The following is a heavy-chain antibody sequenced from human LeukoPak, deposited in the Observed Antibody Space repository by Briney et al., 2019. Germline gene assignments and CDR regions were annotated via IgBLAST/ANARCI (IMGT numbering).Heavy chain of an antibody. Sequence: ASVKVSCKASGYTFTSYGISWVRQAPGQGLEWMGWISAYNGNTNYAQKLQGRVTMTTDTSTSTAYMELRSLRSDDTAVYYRARVRDSSSWYPSRYFDYWGQGTLVTVSS. J-gene: IGHJ4*02. V-gene: IGHV1-18*01. CDR2: ISAYNGNT. D-gene: IGHD6-13*01. CDR3: ARVRDSSSWYPSRYFDY. CDR1: GYTFTSYG.